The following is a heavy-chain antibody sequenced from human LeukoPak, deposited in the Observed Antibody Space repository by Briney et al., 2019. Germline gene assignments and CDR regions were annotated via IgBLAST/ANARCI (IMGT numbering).Heavy chain of an antibody. CDR1: GFTFSRHW. D-gene: IGHD2-8*02. V-gene: IGHV3-7*01. CDR3: ARDGGHSTDLDY. Sequence: PGGSLRLSCATSGFTFSRHWMTLVRQAPGKGPEWVANIKQDGSERYYVHSVRGRFTISRGNAKNALYLQMNSLRAEDTAVYYCARDGGHSTDLDYWGQGILVTVSS. CDR2: IKQDGSER. J-gene: IGHJ4*02.